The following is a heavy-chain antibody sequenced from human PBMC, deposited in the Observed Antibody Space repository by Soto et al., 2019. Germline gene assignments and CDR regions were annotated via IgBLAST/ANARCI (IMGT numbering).Heavy chain of an antibody. J-gene: IGHJ4*02. V-gene: IGHV3-7*04. CDR2: IKKDGSEK. Sequence: EVQLVESGGALVQPGGSLRLSCTASGFTFNAYWMNWVRQAPGKGLEWVANIKKDGSEKYYLDSVKGRFTISRDNAKNSLYLQMSSLSDEDTAVYYCAGGAGWLIDSWGQGTLVTFS. CDR3: AGGAGWLIDS. CDR1: GFTFNAYW. D-gene: IGHD6-19*01.